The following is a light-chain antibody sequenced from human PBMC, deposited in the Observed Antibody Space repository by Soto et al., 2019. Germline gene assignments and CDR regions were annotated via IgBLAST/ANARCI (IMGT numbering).Light chain of an antibody. CDR3: QKYNSQGT. CDR1: QSISNW. V-gene: IGKV1-27*01. J-gene: IGKJ1*01. CDR2: AAS. Sequence: DIQMTQSPSTLPASVGDRVTITCRASQSISNWLAWYQQEPGKAPKLLIYAASTLQSGVPSRFSGSGSGTDFTLTISSLQPEDVATYYCQKYNSQGTFGQGTKVDIK.